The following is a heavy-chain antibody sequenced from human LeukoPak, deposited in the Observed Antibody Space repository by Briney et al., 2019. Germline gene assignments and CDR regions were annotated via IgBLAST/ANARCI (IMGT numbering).Heavy chain of an antibody. CDR2: ISGSGGST. Sequence: PGGSLRLSCAASGFTFSSYWVHWVRQAPGKGLEWVSAISGSGGSTYYADSVKGRFTISRDNSKNTLYLQMNSLRAEDTAVYYCAKLSYYGDYSDYWGQGTLVTVSS. CDR1: GFTFSSYW. V-gene: IGHV3-23*01. D-gene: IGHD4-17*01. J-gene: IGHJ4*02. CDR3: AKLSYYGDYSDY.